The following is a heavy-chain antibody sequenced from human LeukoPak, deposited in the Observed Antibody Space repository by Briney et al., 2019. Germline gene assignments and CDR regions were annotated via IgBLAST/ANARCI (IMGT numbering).Heavy chain of an antibody. CDR2: ISAYNGNT. J-gene: IGHJ4*02. D-gene: IGHD3-22*01. CDR3: ARDSRDYYDSSGEDY. V-gene: IGHV1-18*01. Sequence: ASVKVSCKASGYTFTSYGISWVRQAPGQGLEWMGWISAYNGNTNYAQKLQGRVTMTTDTSTSTAYMELRSLRSEDTAVYYCARDSRDYYDSSGEDYWGQGTLVTVSS. CDR1: GYTFTSYG.